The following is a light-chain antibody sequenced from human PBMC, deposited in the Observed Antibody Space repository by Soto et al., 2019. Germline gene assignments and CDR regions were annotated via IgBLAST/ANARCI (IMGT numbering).Light chain of an antibody. V-gene: IGKV3-20*01. CDR2: GAS. J-gene: IGKJ1*01. CDR1: QSVSNNY. CDR3: QQYGSSGT. Sequence: IVFTQAPGTLSLSPGERSTLSGRASQSVSNNYLALYQQKPGQAPRRLIYGASNRATGIPDRFSGSGSGTDFSLTIRRLEPEDFAVYSCQQYGSSGTFGQGIKVDIK.